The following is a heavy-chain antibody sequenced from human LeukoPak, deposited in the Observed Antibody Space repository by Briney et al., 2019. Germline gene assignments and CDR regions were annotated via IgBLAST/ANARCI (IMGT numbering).Heavy chain of an antibody. D-gene: IGHD3-9*01. CDR1: GFTFSSYW. V-gene: IGHV3-7*03. Sequence: PGGSLRLSCAASGFTFSSYWMSWVRQAPGKGLEWVAHIKQDGSEKYYVDSVKGRFTISRDNAKNSPYLQMNSLRAEDTAVYYCARGGSYYYDILTGYCFRDWGQGTMVTVSS. J-gene: IGHJ3*01. CDR2: IKQDGSEK. CDR3: ARGGSYYYDILTGYCFRD.